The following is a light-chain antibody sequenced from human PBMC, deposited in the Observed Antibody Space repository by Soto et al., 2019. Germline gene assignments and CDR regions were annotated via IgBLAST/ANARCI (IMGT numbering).Light chain of an antibody. CDR2: EVS. Sequence: DIVMTQNPLSLSVTPGQAASISCKSSLSLLHSDGKTSLFWYLQRPGQPPQLLISEVSKRFSGVPDRFSGSGSGTDFTLTISRVEAEDVGVYFCWQSLHLPLTFGPGTKVDLK. CDR1: LSLLHSDGKTS. CDR3: WQSLHLPLT. V-gene: IGKV2D-29*01. J-gene: IGKJ3*01.